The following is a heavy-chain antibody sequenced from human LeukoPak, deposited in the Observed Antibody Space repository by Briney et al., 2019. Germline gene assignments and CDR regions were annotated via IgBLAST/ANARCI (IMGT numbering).Heavy chain of an antibody. J-gene: IGHJ2*01. D-gene: IGHD6-19*01. CDR3: ARAGILVAGTDWYFDL. CDR2: ISSGGNYI. V-gene: IGHV3-21*01. Sequence: GGSLRLSCAASGFTFSTYSMNWVRQAPGKGLEWVSSISSGGNYIYYADSVKGRFTISRDNAKHSLYLQMNSLRAEETAVYYCARAGILVAGTDWYFDLWGRGTLVTVSS. CDR1: GFTFSTYS.